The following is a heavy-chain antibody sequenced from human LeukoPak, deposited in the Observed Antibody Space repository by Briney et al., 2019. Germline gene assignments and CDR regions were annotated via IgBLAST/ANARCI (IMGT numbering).Heavy chain of an antibody. V-gene: IGHV3-30*02. CDR2: IRYDGSDK. J-gene: IGHJ5*02. CDR1: GFTFSSYS. Sequence: GGSLRLSCAASGFTFSSYSMHWVRQAPGKGLEWVAFIRYDGSDKYYADSVKGRFTISRDNSKNTLYPQMNSLRAEDTAVYYCAKDLAVAAAGGNWFDPWGQGTLVTVSS. D-gene: IGHD6-13*01. CDR3: AKDLAVAAAGGNWFDP.